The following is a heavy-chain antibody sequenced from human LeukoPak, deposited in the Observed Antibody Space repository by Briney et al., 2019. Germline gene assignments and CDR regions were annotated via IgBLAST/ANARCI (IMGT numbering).Heavy chain of an antibody. J-gene: IGHJ4*02. D-gene: IGHD4-17*01. CDR3: ARATERLRCLLS. V-gene: IGHV4-39*07. Sequence: ASETLSLTCTVSGGSINSSDYYWAWIRQPPGKGLEWIGSIYYSGNTSYNPSLRSRLTISLDTSKNQFSLNLSSVTAADTAVYYCARATERLRCLLSWGQGTLVTVSS. CDR2: IYYSGNT. CDR1: GGSINSSDYY.